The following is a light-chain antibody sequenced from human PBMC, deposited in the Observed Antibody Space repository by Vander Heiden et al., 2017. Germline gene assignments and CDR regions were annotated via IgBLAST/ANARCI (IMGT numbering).Light chain of an antibody. CDR1: QSISSY. J-gene: IGKJ2*01. V-gene: IGKV1-39*01. CDR2: AAS. CDR3: QQSYNT. Sequence: DIQMTQSPSSLSASVGDRVTITCRASQSISSYLNWFQQKPGEAPKLLIYAASRLQSGVPSRFSGSGSGTDFTLTISSLQPEDFATYYCQQSYNTFGQGTKLEIK.